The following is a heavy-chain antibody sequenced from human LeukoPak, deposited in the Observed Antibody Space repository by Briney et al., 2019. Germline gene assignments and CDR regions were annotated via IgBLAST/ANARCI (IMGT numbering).Heavy chain of an antibody. Sequence: HPGRSLRLSCAASGFTFSSYAMHWVRQAPGKGLEWVAVISYDGSNKYYADSVEGRFTISRDNSKNTLYLQMNSLRAEDTAVYYCARDGGGRAGTLDYYYYYMDVWGKGTTVTVSS. CDR1: GFTFSSYA. CDR3: ARDGGGRAGTLDYYYYYMDV. J-gene: IGHJ6*03. D-gene: IGHD6-19*01. CDR2: ISYDGSNK. V-gene: IGHV3-30*01.